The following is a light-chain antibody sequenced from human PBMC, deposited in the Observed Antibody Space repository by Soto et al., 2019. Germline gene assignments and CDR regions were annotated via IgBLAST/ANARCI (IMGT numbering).Light chain of an antibody. Sequence: QMTHSPSSLSASVGDRVTITCRASQSISSYLNWYQQKPGKAPKLLIYAASSLQSGVPSRFSGSGSGTDFTLTISILQPEDFATYYCQQSYSTPITFGQGTRLEIK. J-gene: IGKJ5*01. V-gene: IGKV1-39*01. CDR1: QSISSY. CDR2: AAS. CDR3: QQSYSTPIT.